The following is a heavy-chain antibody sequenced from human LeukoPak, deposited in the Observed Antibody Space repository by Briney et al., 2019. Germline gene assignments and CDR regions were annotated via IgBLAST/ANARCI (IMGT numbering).Heavy chain of an antibody. Sequence: GGSLRLSCAAPGFTFSSYEMNWVRKAPGKGLEWVSHISSSDSSIYYADSVKGRFTISRDNAKNSLYLQMNSLRAEVTAVYYCARDGSAYGMDVWGQGTTVIVSS. D-gene: IGHD1-26*01. J-gene: IGHJ6*02. CDR1: GFTFSSYE. V-gene: IGHV3-48*03. CDR2: ISSSDSSI. CDR3: ARDGSAYGMDV.